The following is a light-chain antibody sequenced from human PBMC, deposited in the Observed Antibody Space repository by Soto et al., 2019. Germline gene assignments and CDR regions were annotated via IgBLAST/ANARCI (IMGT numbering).Light chain of an antibody. Sequence: DIQMTQSPSSLSASVGDRVTITCRASQSISGYLNWYQQKPGKAPNLLIYAASTLQSGVPSRFSGSGXGTDFXLXXXXXXXXDFATYYCQQSYSFGPGTKVDSK. CDR1: QSISGY. CDR3: QQSYS. J-gene: IGKJ3*01. V-gene: IGKV1-39*01. CDR2: AAS.